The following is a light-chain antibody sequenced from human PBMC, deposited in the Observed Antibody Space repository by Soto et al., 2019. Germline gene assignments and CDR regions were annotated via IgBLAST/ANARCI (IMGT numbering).Light chain of an antibody. CDR3: QQYGSSPRT. Sequence: EIVLTQSPGTLSLSPGARATLSCRASQSVSTSSLAWYQQKGGHAPRLLIHGASSRATGIPDRFSGSGSGTDFTLTISRLEPEDFAVYYCQQYGSSPRTFGQGTKVEVK. V-gene: IGKV3-20*01. CDR2: GAS. CDR1: QSVSTSS. J-gene: IGKJ1*01.